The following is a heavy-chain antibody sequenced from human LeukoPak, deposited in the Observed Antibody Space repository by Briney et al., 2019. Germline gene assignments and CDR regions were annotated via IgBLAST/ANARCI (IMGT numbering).Heavy chain of an antibody. CDR3: ARDGQYYDSSGAKSFDY. CDR1: GFTFSSYS. D-gene: IGHD3-22*01. V-gene: IGHV3-21*01. J-gene: IGHJ4*02. Sequence: PGGSLRLSCAASGFTFSSYSMNWVRQAPGKGLEWVSSISSSSYIYYADSVKGRFTISRDNAKNSLYLQMNSLRAEDTAVYYCARDGQYYDSSGAKSFDYWGQGTLVTVSS. CDR2: ISSSSYI.